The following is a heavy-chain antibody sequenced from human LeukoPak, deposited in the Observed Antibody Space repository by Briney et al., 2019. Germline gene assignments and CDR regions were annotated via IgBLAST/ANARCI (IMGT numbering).Heavy chain of an antibody. D-gene: IGHD2-2*01. V-gene: IGHV4-39*01. CDR3: ARLGRGTSWLFDY. Sequence: SETLSLTCTVSGVSISSSSYYWGWHRQPQGQGRVWIVSIDYSGSSYYDPSLRSRVTISVDTSKNQFSLKLSSVTAADTAVYYCARLGRGTSWLFDYWGQGTLVTVSS. CDR2: IDYSGSS. CDR1: GVSISSSSYY. J-gene: IGHJ4*02.